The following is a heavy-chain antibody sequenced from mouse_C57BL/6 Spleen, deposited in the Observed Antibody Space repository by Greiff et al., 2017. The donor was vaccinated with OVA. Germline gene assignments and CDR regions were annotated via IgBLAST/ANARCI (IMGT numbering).Heavy chain of an antibody. CDR1: GYTFTSYG. CDR3: ARIDDGYYWGAMDY. Sequence: QVQLQQSGAELARPGASVKLSCKASGYTFTSYGISWVKQRTGQGLEWIGEIYPRSGNTYYNEKFKGKATLTEDKSSSTAYMELRSLTSEDSAVYFCARIDDGYYWGAMDYWGQGTSVTVAS. V-gene: IGHV1-81*01. D-gene: IGHD2-3*01. J-gene: IGHJ4*01. CDR2: IYPRSGNT.